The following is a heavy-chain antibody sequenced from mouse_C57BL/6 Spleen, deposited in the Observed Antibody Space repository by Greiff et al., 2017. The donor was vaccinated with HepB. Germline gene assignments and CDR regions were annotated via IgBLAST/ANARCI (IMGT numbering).Heavy chain of an antibody. V-gene: IGHV1-22*01. J-gene: IGHJ4*01. CDR2: INPNNGGT. Sequence: EVQLQQSGPELVKPGASVKMSCKASGYTFTDYNMHWVKQSHGKSLEWIGYINPNNGGTSYNQKFKGKATLTVNKSSSTAYMELRSLTSEDSAVYYCARMRDYDPYYAMDYWGQGTSVTVSS. D-gene: IGHD2-4*01. CDR1: GYTFTDYN. CDR3: ARMRDYDPYYAMDY.